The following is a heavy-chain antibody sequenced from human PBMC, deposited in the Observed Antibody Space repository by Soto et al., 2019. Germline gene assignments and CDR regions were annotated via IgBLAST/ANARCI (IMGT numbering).Heavy chain of an antibody. D-gene: IGHD3-10*01. V-gene: IGHV4-34*01. CDR3: AGGDAGEVLCLY. CDR2: INHSEST. CDR1: GGSFSGYY. Sequence: QVQLQQWGAGLLKPSETLSLTCAVYGGSFSGYYWSWIRQPPGKGLEWIGEINHSESTNYNPSLKSRVTISVDTSQNQFSLNLGSVTAADTAVYFCAGGDAGEVLCLYWGQGTLVTVSS. J-gene: IGHJ4*02.